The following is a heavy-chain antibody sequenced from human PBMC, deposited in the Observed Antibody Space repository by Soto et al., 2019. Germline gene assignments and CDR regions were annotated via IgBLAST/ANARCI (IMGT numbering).Heavy chain of an antibody. CDR2: ISGSGGST. J-gene: IGHJ3*02. D-gene: IGHD2-15*01. Sequence: EVQQLESGGGLVQPGGSLRLSCAAAGFNFSSYAMSWVRQAPGKGLEWVSAISGSGGSTYYADSVKGRFTISRDKSKSTLYQQMNSLRAEDRAVYYCAKDQRSGEPLDAFDIWCQGTMVTVSS. CDR1: GFNFSSYA. V-gene: IGHV3-23*01. CDR3: AKDQRSGEPLDAFDI.